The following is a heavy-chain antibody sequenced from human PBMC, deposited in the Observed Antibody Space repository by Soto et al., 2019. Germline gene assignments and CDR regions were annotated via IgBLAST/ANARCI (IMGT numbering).Heavy chain of an antibody. CDR2: ISASSSYI. D-gene: IGHD6-19*01. J-gene: IGHJ3*01. Sequence: PGGSLRLSCAASGFTFSSYSMNWVRQAPGKGMEWVSSISASSSYIYYADSLKGRFTISRDNAKNSLDLQMNSLRVEDTSLYYCARAKETGLYDPFDVWGQGTMVTVSS. CDR3: ARAKETGLYDPFDV. V-gene: IGHV3-21*01. CDR1: GFTFSSYS.